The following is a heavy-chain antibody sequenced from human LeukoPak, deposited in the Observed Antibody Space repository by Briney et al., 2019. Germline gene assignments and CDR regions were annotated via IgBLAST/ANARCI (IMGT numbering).Heavy chain of an antibody. J-gene: IGHJ3*02. CDR2: ISSSSSYI. CDR1: GFTFSSYS. D-gene: IGHD3-16*01. V-gene: IGHV3-21*01. Sequence: GGSLRLSCAASGFTFSSYSMNWVRQAPGKGLEWVSSISSSSSYIYYADSVKGRFTISRDNAKNSLYLQMNSLRAEDTAVYYCARDLRPYDHDAFDTWGQGTMVTVSS. CDR3: ARDLRPYDHDAFDT.